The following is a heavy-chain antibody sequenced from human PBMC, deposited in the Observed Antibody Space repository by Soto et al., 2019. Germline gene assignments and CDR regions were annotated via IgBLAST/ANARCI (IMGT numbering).Heavy chain of an antibody. J-gene: IGHJ6*02. CDR3: ARKLGGYDSSGNYYYGMDA. V-gene: IGHV1-69*06. Sequence: ASVKVSCKTSGGTFSSYAISWVRQATGQGLEWMGGIIPIFGTANYAQKFQGRVTITADKSTSTAYMELSSVRSEDTAVYYCARKLGGYDSSGNYYYGMDAWGQGTTVTVSS. CDR1: GGTFSSYA. CDR2: IIPIFGTA. D-gene: IGHD3-22*01.